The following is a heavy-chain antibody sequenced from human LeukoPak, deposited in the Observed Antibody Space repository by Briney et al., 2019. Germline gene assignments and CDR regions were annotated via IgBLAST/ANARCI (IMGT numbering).Heavy chain of an antibody. V-gene: IGHV3-23*01. Sequence: GGSLRLSCAASGFAIVDHFMHWVRQTPGKGLEWVSTINGVGATFYADSVKGRFSISRDRSKNTFHLQMNSLRAEDTAVYSCARRGVQGYMDDWGKGTTVAVSS. CDR1: GFAIVDHF. D-gene: IGHD1-26*01. J-gene: IGHJ6*03. CDR2: INGVGAT. CDR3: ARRGVQGYMDD.